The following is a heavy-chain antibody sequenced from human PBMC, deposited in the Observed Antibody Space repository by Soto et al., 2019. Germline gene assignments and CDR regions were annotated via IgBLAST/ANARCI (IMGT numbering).Heavy chain of an antibody. Sequence: VASVKVSCKASGFTFTSSAVQWVRQARGQRLEWIGWIVVGSGNTNYAQKFQERVTITRDMSTSTAYMELSSLRSEDTAVYYCAADPLYYYDSSGPYAFDIWGQGTMVTVS. V-gene: IGHV1-58*01. D-gene: IGHD3-22*01. CDR1: GFTFTSSA. J-gene: IGHJ3*02. CDR2: IVVGSGNT. CDR3: AADPLYYYDSSGPYAFDI.